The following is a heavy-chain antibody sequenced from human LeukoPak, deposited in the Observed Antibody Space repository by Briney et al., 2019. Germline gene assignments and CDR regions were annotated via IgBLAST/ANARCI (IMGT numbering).Heavy chain of an antibody. CDR1: GFTFSNFL. D-gene: IGHD7-27*01. V-gene: IGHV3-7*01. CDR3: ARDPNWGSGY. J-gene: IGHJ4*02. CDR2: VNTDGSDK. Sequence: PGGSLRLSCTASGFTFSNFLMTWARQPPGKGLEGVATVNTDGSDKYYVDSVRGRFTISRDNARNSLYLSMNSLRDDDTAIYYCARDPNWGSGYWGQGTLVTVSS.